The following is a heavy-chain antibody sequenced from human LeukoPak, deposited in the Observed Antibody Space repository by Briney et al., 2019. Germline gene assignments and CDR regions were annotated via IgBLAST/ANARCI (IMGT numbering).Heavy chain of an antibody. CDR1: GGSISSYY. V-gene: IGHV4-59*08. D-gene: IGHD3-22*01. CDR2: IYYGGST. Sequence: SETLSLTCTVSGGSISSYYWSWIRQPPGKGLEWIGYIYYGGSTNYNPSLKSRVTISVDTSKNQFSLKLSSVTAADTAVYYCARHPDYYYDSSGFFDPWGQGTLVTVSS. J-gene: IGHJ5*02. CDR3: ARHPDYYYDSSGFFDP.